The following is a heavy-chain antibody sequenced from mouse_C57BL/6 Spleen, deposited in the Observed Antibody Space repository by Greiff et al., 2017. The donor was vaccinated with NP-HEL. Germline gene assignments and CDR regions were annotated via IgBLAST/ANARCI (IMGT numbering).Heavy chain of an antibody. D-gene: IGHD2-3*01. J-gene: IGHJ4*01. CDR2: IWSGGST. CDR1: GFSLTSYG. V-gene: IGHV2-2*01. CDR3: APDGYYGGYYAMDY. Sequence: VKLMESGPGLVQPSQSLSITCTVSGFSLTSYGVHWVRQSPGKGLEWLGVIWSGGSTDYNAAFISRLSISKDNSKSQVFFKMNSLQADDTAIYYCAPDGYYGGYYAMDYWGQGTSVTVSS.